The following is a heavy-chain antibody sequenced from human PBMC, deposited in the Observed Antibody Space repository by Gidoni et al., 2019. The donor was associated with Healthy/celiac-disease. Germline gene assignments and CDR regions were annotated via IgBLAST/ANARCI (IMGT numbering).Heavy chain of an antibody. CDR2: IIPIFGTA. CDR3: ARAYYDSSGYYSLPGAFDI. V-gene: IGHV1-69*06. J-gene: IGHJ3*02. D-gene: IGHD3-22*01. CDR1: GGTFSHYA. Sequence: HVQLVLSGAQLTTPGSSVQVSFKASGGTFSHYAIGWVRQAPGQGLEWMGGIIPIFGTANYAQKFQGRVTMTADKATSTAYMELSSLRSEDTDVYYCARAYYDSSGYYSLPGAFDIWGKGTMVTVSS.